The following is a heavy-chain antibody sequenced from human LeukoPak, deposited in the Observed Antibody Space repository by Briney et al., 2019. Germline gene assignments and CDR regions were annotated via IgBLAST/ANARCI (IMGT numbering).Heavy chain of an antibody. J-gene: IGHJ5*02. CDR2: IYTSGST. Sequence: PSETLSLTCTVSGGSISSYYWSWIRQPPGKGLEWIGYIYTSGSTNYNPSLKSRVTISVDTSKNQFSLKLSSVTAADTAVYYCARHVVAAAVINWFDPWGQGTLVTVSS. CDR3: ARHVVAAAVINWFDP. CDR1: GGSISSYY. V-gene: IGHV4-4*09. D-gene: IGHD6-13*01.